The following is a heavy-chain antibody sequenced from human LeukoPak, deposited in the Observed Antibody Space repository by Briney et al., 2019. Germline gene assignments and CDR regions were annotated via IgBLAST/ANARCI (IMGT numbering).Heavy chain of an antibody. CDR1: GYSFTSYW. Sequence: GESLRISCKGSGYSFTSYWISWVRQMPGKGLEWMGRIDPSDSYTNYSPSFQGHVTISADKSISTAYLQWSSLKASDTAMYYCAGAGIAVAGNAEYFQHWGQGTLVTVSS. V-gene: IGHV5-10-1*01. J-gene: IGHJ1*01. D-gene: IGHD6-19*01. CDR3: AGAGIAVAGNAEYFQH. CDR2: IDPSDSYT.